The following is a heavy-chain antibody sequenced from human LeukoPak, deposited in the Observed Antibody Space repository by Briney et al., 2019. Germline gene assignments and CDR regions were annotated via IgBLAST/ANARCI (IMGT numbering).Heavy chain of an antibody. V-gene: IGHV3-74*01. Sequence: GGSLRLSCAASGFTFSSYWMHWVRQGPGKGLVWVSRIKTDGSATSYADSVKGRFTISRDNAKNTLYLQMNSLRAEDTAVYYCVREGDAFDIWGQGTRVTVSS. CDR3: VREGDAFDI. CDR2: IKTDGSAT. CDR1: GFTFSSYW. J-gene: IGHJ3*02.